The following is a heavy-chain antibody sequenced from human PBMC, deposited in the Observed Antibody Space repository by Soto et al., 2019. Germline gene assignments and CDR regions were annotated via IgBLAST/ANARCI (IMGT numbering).Heavy chain of an antibody. D-gene: IGHD2-8*02. J-gene: IGHJ4*02. CDR2: INPDNGAA. CDR1: GYTFTGYY. V-gene: IGHV1-2*02. Sequence: ASVKVSCKVSGYTFTGYYLHWARQAPGQGLEWMGWINPDNGAANYAQQLQGRVTMTRDTSISTVYLEFSSLRSDDTAVYFCARGEDYRWLFRYPDYWGKGALVTVSS. CDR3: ARGEDYRWLFRYPDY.